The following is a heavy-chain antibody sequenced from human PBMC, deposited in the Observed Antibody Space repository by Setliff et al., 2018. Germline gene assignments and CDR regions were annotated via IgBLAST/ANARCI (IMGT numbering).Heavy chain of an antibody. V-gene: IGHV3-23*01. CDR2: GSTGKT. D-gene: IGHD1-7*01. CDR1: GLSYSNYW. Sequence: PGGSLRLSCTASGLSYSNYWVSWVRQAPRKGLEWVSGGSTGKTDYADSVKGRFTMSRDSSTNTLYLQMSSLRPDDAAMYYCARDQFRNSGGLYCWGQGTLVTVSS. J-gene: IGHJ4*02. CDR3: ARDQFRNSGGLYC.